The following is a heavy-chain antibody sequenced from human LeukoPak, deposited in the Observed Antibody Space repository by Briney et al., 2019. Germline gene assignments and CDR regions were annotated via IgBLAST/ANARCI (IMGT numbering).Heavy chain of an antibody. CDR2: ISSSSTTM. V-gene: IGHV3-48*02. CDR3: ARACTTGTTLLGF. Sequence: GGSLRLSCAASGFIFSSYSMSWVRQAPGKGLEWVSYISSSSTTMYYANSVKGRFTISRDNAKNSLYLQMNSLRDEDTAVYYCARACTTGTTLLGFWGQGTLVTVSS. J-gene: IGHJ4*02. D-gene: IGHD1-1*01. CDR1: GFIFSSYS.